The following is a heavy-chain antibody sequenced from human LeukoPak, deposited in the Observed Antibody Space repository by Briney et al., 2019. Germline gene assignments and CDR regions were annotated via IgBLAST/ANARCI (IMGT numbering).Heavy chain of an antibody. V-gene: IGHV4-59*01. Sequence: TSETLSLTCTVSGGSISTYYWSWIRQPPGKGLEWIGYIYYSGSTNYNPSLKSRVTISVDTSQNQFSLKLSSVTAADTAVYYCARDPRFLEWSLDYWGQGTLVTVSS. D-gene: IGHD3-3*01. CDR1: GGSISTYY. CDR2: IYYSGST. J-gene: IGHJ4*02. CDR3: ARDPRFLEWSLDY.